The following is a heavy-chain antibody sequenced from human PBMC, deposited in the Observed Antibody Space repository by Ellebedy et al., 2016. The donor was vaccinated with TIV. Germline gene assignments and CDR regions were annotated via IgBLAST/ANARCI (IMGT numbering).Heavy chain of an antibody. J-gene: IGHJ4*03. CDR1: GFTFSSYD. D-gene: IGHD2-21*01. CDR2: IGTAGDT. CDR3: ARVRFGDTAVDY. Sequence: GESLKISCAASGFTFSSYDMHWVRQGTGKGLEWVSAIGTAGDTYYPGSVKGRFTISRENAKNSLYLQIHSLRAEDTAVYYCARVRFGDTAVDYWGQGTLVTVSS. V-gene: IGHV3-13*01.